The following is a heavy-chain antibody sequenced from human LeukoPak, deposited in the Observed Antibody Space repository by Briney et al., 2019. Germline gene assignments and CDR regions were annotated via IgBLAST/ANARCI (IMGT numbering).Heavy chain of an antibody. Sequence: NPGGSLRLSCAASGFTFSSYSMNWVRQAPGKGLEWVSSISSSSSHIYYADSVKGRFTISRDNAKNSLYLQMNSLRVEDTAVYYCARDLPGLQPYWGQGTLVTVSS. V-gene: IGHV3-21*01. CDR3: ARDLPGLQPY. CDR1: GFTFSSYS. D-gene: IGHD5-24*01. J-gene: IGHJ4*02. CDR2: ISSSSSHI.